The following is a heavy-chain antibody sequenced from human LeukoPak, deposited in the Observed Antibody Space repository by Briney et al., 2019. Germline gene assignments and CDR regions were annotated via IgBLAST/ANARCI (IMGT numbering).Heavy chain of an antibody. D-gene: IGHD6-25*01. CDR3: ARIDPLGFFDQ. Sequence: SETLSLACSVSGGFSSRYYWSWVRHPLGKGLEWLGHIFYSGHSNYNASLTSRIRMSVDTSKAQFSLELASVTAADTAVYYCARIDPLGFFDQWGPGILVTVSS. CDR2: IFYSGHS. V-gene: IGHV4-59*12. J-gene: IGHJ4*02. CDR1: GGFSSRYY.